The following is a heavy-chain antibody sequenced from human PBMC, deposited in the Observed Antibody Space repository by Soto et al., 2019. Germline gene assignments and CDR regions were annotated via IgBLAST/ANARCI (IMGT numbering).Heavy chain of an antibody. CDR2: IYYSGST. CDR3: AGSGLLYFDWLTQIGVIDV. Sequence: SETLSLTCTVSGGSISSYYWSWIRQPPGKGLEWIGYIYYSGSTNYNPSLKSRVTISVDTSKNQFSLKLSSVTAADTAVYYCAGSGLLYFDWLTQIGVIDVWGKGTTVTVSS. V-gene: IGHV4-59*01. D-gene: IGHD3-9*01. CDR1: GGSISSYY. J-gene: IGHJ6*04.